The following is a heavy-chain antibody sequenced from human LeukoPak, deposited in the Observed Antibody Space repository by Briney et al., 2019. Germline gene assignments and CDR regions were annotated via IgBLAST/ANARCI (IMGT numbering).Heavy chain of an antibody. CDR3: ARDVVVGATRWSDP. D-gene: IGHD1-26*01. J-gene: IGHJ5*02. CDR1: GGSFSGYY. V-gene: IGHV4-34*01. CDR2: INHSGST. Sequence: SETLSLTCAVYGGSFSGYYWSWIRQPPGKGLEWIGEINHSGSTSYNPSLKSRVTMSVDTSKNQFSLKLSSVTAADTAVYYCARDVVVGATRWSDPWGQGTLVAVSS.